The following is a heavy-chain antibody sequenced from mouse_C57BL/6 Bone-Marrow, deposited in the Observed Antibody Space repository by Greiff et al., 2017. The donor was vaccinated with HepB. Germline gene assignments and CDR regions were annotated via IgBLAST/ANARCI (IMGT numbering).Heavy chain of an antibody. CDR3: ASLYSNFDY. Sequence: QVQLKQSGPGLVQPSQSLSITCTVSGFSLTSYGVHWVRQSPGKGLEWLRVIWSGGSTDYNAAFISRLSISKDNSKSQVFFKMNSLQADDTAIYYCASLYSNFDYWGQGTTLTVSS. J-gene: IGHJ2*01. CDR1: GFSLTSYG. V-gene: IGHV2-2*01. CDR2: IWSGGST. D-gene: IGHD2-5*01.